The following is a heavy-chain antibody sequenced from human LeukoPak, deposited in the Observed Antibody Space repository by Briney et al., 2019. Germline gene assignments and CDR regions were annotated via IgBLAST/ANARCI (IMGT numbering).Heavy chain of an antibody. CDR1: GGSISNYY. CDR2: ISYSGST. V-gene: IGHV4-59*01. J-gene: IGHJ6*03. D-gene: IGHD2-15*01. CDR3: ARGYCSGGSCYSYYYYNYMDV. Sequence: PSETLSLTCTVSGGSISNYYWSWFRQSPGKGLEWIGYISYSGSTKYNPPLKSRFTISLVTSKNQFSLRLSSVAAADTAVYYCARGYCSGGSCYSYYYYNYMDVWGKGTTVTVSS.